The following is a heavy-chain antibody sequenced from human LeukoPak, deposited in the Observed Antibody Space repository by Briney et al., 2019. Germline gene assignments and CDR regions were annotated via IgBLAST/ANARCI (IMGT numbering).Heavy chain of an antibody. D-gene: IGHD3-3*02. V-gene: IGHV3-48*01. CDR2: ISSSSSTI. CDR3: ARDDGLSTNDY. CDR1: GFTFSSYS. J-gene: IGHJ4*02. Sequence: GGSLRLSCAASGFTFSSYSMNWVSQAPGKGLEWVSYISSSSSTIYYADSVKGRFTISRDNAKNSLYLQMNSLRAEDTAVYYCARDDGLSTNDYWGQGTLVTVSS.